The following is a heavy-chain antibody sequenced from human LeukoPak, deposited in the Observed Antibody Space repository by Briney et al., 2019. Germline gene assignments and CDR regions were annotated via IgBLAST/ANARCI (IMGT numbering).Heavy chain of an antibody. CDR2: INHSGST. Sequence: PSETLSLTCAVYGGSFSGYYWSWIRQPPGKGLEWIGEINHSGSTNYNPSLKSRVTISVDTSKNQFSLKLSSVTAADTAVYYCARARVMVRGVIRYYYGMDVWGQGTTVTVSS. J-gene: IGHJ6*02. CDR1: GGSFSGYY. CDR3: ARARVMVRGVIRYYYGMDV. V-gene: IGHV4-34*01. D-gene: IGHD3-10*01.